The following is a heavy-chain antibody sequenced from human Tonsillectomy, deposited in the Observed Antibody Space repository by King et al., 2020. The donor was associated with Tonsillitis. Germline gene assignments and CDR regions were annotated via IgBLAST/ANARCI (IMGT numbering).Heavy chain of an antibody. Sequence: VQLVESGGGLVQPGGSLRLSCAATGFTFSSYWMTWVRQAPGKGLEWVANIRGDGSQTYYVDSVKGRFTISRDNAKDSVYLHMTNLRAEDTAVFYCARDRTLLYQHGTTTYYYDSFDIWGQGTMVTVSS. CDR2: IRGDGSQT. V-gene: IGHV3-7*01. D-gene: IGHD3-22*01. J-gene: IGHJ3*02. CDR3: ARDRTLLYQHGTTTYYYDSFDI. CDR1: GFTFSSYW.